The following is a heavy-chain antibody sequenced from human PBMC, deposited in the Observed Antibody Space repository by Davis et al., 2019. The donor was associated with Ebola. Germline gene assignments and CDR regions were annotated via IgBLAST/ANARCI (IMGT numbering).Heavy chain of an antibody. D-gene: IGHD3-3*01. CDR3: ARVNYDFWSGYANWFDP. CDR2: IYYSGST. Sequence: SETLSLTCTVSGGSISSYYWSWIRQPPGKGLEWIGYIYYSGSTSYNPSLKSRVTISVDTSKNQFSLKLSSVTAADTAVYYCARVNYDFWSGYANWFDPWGQGTLVTVSS. V-gene: IGHV4-59*01. CDR1: GGSISSYY. J-gene: IGHJ5*02.